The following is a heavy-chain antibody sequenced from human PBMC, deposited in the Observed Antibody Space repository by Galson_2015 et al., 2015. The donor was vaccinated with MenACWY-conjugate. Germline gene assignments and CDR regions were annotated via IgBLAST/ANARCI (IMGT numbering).Heavy chain of an antibody. J-gene: IGHJ5*02. V-gene: IGHV3-23*01. CDR1: GFTFSHYA. CDR2: LSGRGDKT. CDR3: AKAQSIGWYVGYNYFDP. D-gene: IGHD6-19*01. Sequence: SLRLSCAASGFTFSHYAMGWARHASGKGLEWVSGLSGRGDKTFYEESVKGRITIYRENSNNPLHMQISSLRAEDTAVYYCAKAQSIGWYVGYNYFDPWGQGALVTVSS.